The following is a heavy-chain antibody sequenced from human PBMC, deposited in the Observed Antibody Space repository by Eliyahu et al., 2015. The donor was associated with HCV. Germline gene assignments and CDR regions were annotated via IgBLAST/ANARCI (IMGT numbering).Heavy chain of an antibody. CDR3: ARDQDGIQLWTNWYFDL. CDR1: GFTFSXYS. D-gene: IGHD5-18*01. CDR2: ISSSSSYI. V-gene: IGHV3-21*01. J-gene: IGHJ2*01. Sequence: EVQLVESGGXLVKPGGSLXLSCSASGFTFSXYSMNWVRQAPGKGLEWVSSISSSSSYIYYADSVKGRFTISRDNAKNSLYLQMNSLRAEDTAVYYCARDQDGIQLWTNWYFDLWGRGTLVTVSS.